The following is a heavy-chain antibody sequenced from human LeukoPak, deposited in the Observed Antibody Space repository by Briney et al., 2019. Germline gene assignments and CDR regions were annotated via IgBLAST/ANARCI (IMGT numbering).Heavy chain of an antibody. D-gene: IGHD5-24*01. CDR2: IKQDGSKK. Sequence: RTGGSLRLSCAASGFTFSSYWMNWARQAPGKGLEWVANIKQDGSKKSYVDSVKGRFTISRDNAKNSLYLQMNSLRAEDTAIYYCTRVGYIDEGIDYWGQGTLVTVSS. V-gene: IGHV3-7*04. CDR3: TRVGYIDEGIDY. J-gene: IGHJ4*02. CDR1: GFTFSSYW.